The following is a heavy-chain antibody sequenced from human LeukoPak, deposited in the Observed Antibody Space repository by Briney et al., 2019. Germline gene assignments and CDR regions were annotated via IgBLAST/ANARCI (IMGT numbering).Heavy chain of an antibody. CDR3: TRDSGGDTNGYPSR. Sequence: GGSLRLSCATSAFSVTSNYMSWVRQAPGKGLEWVSVFYKDGSTYHADSVKGRFTIPRDNAKNTVNLHMNTLRVEDTGLYYCTRDSGGDTNGYPSRWGQGTLVTVSS. D-gene: IGHD2-8*01. CDR1: AFSVTSNY. J-gene: IGHJ4*02. V-gene: IGHV3-66*01. CDR2: FYKDGST.